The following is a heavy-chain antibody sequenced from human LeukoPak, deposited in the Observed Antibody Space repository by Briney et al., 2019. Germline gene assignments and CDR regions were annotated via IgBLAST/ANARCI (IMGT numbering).Heavy chain of an antibody. CDR2: IRQDGSDK. CDR3: ARHSRGSPIDD. V-gene: IGHV3-7*01. D-gene: IGHD2-15*01. J-gene: IGHJ4*02. Sequence: GGSLRLSCAASGFTFNSYWMSWFRQAPEKGPEWLANIRQDGSDKQYVDSVKGRFTISRDNAKNSLYLQMNSLSAEDTAVYYCARHSRGSPIDDWGQGTLVTVSS. CDR1: GFTFNSYW.